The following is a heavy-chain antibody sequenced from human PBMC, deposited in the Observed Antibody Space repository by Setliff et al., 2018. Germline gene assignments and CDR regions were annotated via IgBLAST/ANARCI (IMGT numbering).Heavy chain of an antibody. CDR2: INTNTGNP. Sequence: ASVKVSCKASGYTFTSYDINWVRQATGQGLEWMGWINTNTGNPTYAQGFTGRFVFSLDTSVSTAYLQISSPKAEDTAVYYCARGPLHYDFWSGYYTVSWFDPWGQGTLVTVSS. D-gene: IGHD3-3*01. CDR3: ARGPLHYDFWSGYYTVSWFDP. J-gene: IGHJ5*02. CDR1: GYTFTSYD. V-gene: IGHV7-4-1*02.